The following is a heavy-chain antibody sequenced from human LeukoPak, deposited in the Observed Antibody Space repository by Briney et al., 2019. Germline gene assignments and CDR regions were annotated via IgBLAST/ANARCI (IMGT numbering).Heavy chain of an antibody. CDR3: ARDLGDYRWFGELVG. Sequence: SQTLSLTCTVSGGSISSGDYYWSWIRQPPGKGLEWIGYIYYSGSTYYNPSLKSRVTISVDTSKNQFSLKLSSVTAADTAVYYCARDLGDYRWFGELVGWGQGTLVTVSS. V-gene: IGHV4-30-4*08. J-gene: IGHJ4*02. D-gene: IGHD3-10*01. CDR1: GGSISSGDYY. CDR2: IYYSGST.